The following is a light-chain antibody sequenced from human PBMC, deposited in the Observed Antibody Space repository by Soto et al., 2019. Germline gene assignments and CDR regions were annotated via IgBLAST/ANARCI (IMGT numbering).Light chain of an antibody. Sequence: EIVLTQSPGTLSLSPGERATLSCRASQSVSGTYLAWYQQKPGQAPRLLIYGASSRATGIPDRFSGSGSETDFTLTISRLEPEDFAVYYCQQYGSSLTWTFGQGTKVEIK. V-gene: IGKV3-20*01. J-gene: IGKJ1*01. CDR3: QQYGSSLTWT. CDR2: GAS. CDR1: QSVSGTY.